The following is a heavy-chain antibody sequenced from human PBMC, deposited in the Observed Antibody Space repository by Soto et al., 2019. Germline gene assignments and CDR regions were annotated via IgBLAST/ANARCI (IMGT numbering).Heavy chain of an antibody. J-gene: IGHJ3*01. D-gene: IGHD2-15*01. Sequence: PGESLKISCKASGYKFTTFWLNWVRQTPGKGLEWLGRIDPTDSFTNYSPPFEGHVTISVDRSISTAYLQWNSLQASDTAIYYCARPASGGSRDAFDVWGQGTTLTVSS. CDR3: ARPASGGSRDAFDV. CDR1: GYKFTTFW. CDR2: IDPTDSFT. V-gene: IGHV5-10-1*01.